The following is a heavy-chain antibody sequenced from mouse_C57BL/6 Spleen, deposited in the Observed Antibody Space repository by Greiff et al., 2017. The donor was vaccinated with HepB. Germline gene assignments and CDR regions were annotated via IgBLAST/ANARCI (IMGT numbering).Heavy chain of an antibody. V-gene: IGHV1-82*01. Sequence: SGPELVKPGASVKISCKASGYAFSSSWMNWVKQRPGKGLEWIGRIYPGDGDTNYNGKFKGKATLTADKSSSTAYMQLSSLTSEDSAVYFCARSLLLRAGAMDYWGQGTSVTVSS. CDR2: IYPGDGDT. J-gene: IGHJ4*01. CDR3: ARSLLLRAGAMDY. D-gene: IGHD1-1*01. CDR1: GYAFSSSW.